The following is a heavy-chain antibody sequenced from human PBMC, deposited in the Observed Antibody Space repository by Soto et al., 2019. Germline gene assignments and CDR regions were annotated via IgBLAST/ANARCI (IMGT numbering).Heavy chain of an antibody. Sequence: SETLSLTCSVSGGSISRYYWSWIRQPPGRGLEWIGNISSSGTTNYNPSLKSRVTISVDTSKNQVSLILNAVTAADTAVYYCAREYYDFWSVTYSYYGMDVWGHGTTVTVSS. CDR3: AREYYDFWSVTYSYYGMDV. CDR2: ISSSGTT. J-gene: IGHJ6*02. D-gene: IGHD3-3*01. V-gene: IGHV4-59*01. CDR1: GGSISRYY.